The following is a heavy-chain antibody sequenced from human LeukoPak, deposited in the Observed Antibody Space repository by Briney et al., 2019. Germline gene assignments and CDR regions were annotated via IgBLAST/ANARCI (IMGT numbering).Heavy chain of an antibody. CDR1: GYTFTGYY. V-gene: IGHV1-2*02. D-gene: IGHD3-3*01. J-gene: IGHJ1*01. CDR2: INPNSGGT. Sequence: GASVKVSCTASGYTFTGYYMHWVRQAPGQGLEWMGWINPNSGGTNYAQTFQGRVAMTRDTSISTAYMELSRLRSDDTAVYYCARTHPGVRFLEWLSSPEYFQHWGQGTLVTVSS. CDR3: ARTHPGVRFLEWLSSPEYFQH.